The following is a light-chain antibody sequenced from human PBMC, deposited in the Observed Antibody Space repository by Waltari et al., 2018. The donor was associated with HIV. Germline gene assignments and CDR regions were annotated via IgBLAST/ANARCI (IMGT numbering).Light chain of an antibody. Sequence: DIQMTQSPSSVSASVGDRVTITCQASQDISNFLNWYQQKPGKAPKLLMFDASNLQTGVPSRFSGSGSGTDFTFTITSLQPEDIATYYCQQYDNVPTYGGGTKVEIK. CDR2: DAS. CDR3: QQYDNVPT. CDR1: QDISNF. V-gene: IGKV1-33*01. J-gene: IGKJ4*01.